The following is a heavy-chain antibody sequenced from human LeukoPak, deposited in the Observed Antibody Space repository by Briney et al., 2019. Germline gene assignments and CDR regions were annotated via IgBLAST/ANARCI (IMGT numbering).Heavy chain of an antibody. CDR3: ARGRVDATMVREVVGYYYGMDV. CDR1: GFTFSSYG. D-gene: IGHD3-10*01. V-gene: IGHV3-30*03. Sequence: GGSLRLSCTASGFTFSSYGMHWVRQAPGKGLEWVALISYDGSNKYYADSVKGRFTISRDNSKNTLYLQMNSLRAEDTAVYYCARGRVDATMVREVVGYYYGMDVWGQGTTVPVSS. CDR2: ISYDGSNK. J-gene: IGHJ6*02.